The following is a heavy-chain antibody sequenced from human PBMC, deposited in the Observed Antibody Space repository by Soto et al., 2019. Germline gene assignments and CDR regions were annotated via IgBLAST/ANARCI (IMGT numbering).Heavy chain of an antibody. V-gene: IGHV4-30-4*01. CDR3: ARDGGDCTKGACPTYYPYGMDV. J-gene: IGHJ6*02. CDR2: IYYSGIT. D-gene: IGHD2-8*01. CDR1: GGSISSGDYY. Sequence: SETLSLTCTVSGGSISSGDYYWSWIRQPPGKGLEWIGNIYYSGITYYNPSLKSRVTISVDTSKNQFSLKLSSMNAADTAVYYCARDGGDCTKGACPTYYPYGMDVWGQRTTVT.